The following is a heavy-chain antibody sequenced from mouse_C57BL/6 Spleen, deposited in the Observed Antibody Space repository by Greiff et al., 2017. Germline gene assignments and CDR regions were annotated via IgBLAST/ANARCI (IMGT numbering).Heavy chain of an antibody. V-gene: IGHV1-64*01. Sequence: QVQLQQPGAELVKPGASVKLSCKASGYTFTSYWMHWVKQRPGQGLAWIGMIHPNSGSTNYNEKFKSKATLTVDKSSSTAYMQLSSLTSEDSAVYYWEGVTTRGYCFDYWGQGTTLTVSS. J-gene: IGHJ2*01. CDR3: EGVTTRGYCFDY. CDR2: IHPNSGST. CDR1: GYTFTSYW. D-gene: IGHD2-2*01.